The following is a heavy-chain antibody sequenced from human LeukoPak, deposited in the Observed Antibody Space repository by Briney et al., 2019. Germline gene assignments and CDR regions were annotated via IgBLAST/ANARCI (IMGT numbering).Heavy chain of an antibody. J-gene: IGHJ3*02. CDR1: GGTFSSYA. Sequence: SVKVSCKASGGTFSSYAISWVRQAPGQGLEWVGGIIPIFGTANYAQKFQGRVTITADESTSTAYMELSSLRSEDTAVYYCARGLFRREVGAFDIWGQGTMVTVSS. CDR2: IIPIFGTA. D-gene: IGHD1-26*01. V-gene: IGHV1-69*13. CDR3: ARGLFRREVGAFDI.